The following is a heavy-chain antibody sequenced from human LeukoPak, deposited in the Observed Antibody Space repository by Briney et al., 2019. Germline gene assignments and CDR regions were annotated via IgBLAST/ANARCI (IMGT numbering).Heavy chain of an antibody. D-gene: IGHD5-24*01. CDR1: GFTFSHFG. Sequence: GGSLRLSCAATGFTFSHFGMHWVRQAPGKGLEWVAVIWYNGRNQYYRDSVKGRFTISRDNFKNTLHLQMNSLRVEDTAMYYCVREGTTGNGDGYNSYDYSGQGTLVTVSS. CDR3: VREGTTGNGDGYNSYDY. J-gene: IGHJ4*02. V-gene: IGHV3-33*01. CDR2: IWYNGRNQ.